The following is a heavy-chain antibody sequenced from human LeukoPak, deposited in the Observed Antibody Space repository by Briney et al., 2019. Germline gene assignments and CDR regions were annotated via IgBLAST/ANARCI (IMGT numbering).Heavy chain of an antibody. V-gene: IGHV1-18*01. D-gene: IGHD3-10*01. CDR1: GYTFTIYG. CDR2: ISAYNGNT. Sequence: ASVTVSFKASGYTFTIYGISWVRQAPGQGLEWMGWISAYNGNTNYAQKLQGRVTMTTDTSTSTAYMELRSLRSDDTAVYYCARDMEPTITMVRGVIPFDPWGQGTLVTVSS. J-gene: IGHJ5*02. CDR3: ARDMEPTITMVRGVIPFDP.